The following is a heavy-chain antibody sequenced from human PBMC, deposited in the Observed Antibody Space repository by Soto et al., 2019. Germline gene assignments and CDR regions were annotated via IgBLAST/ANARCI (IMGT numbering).Heavy chain of an antibody. CDR1: GFTFSSYS. V-gene: IGHV3-21*01. CDR2: ISSSSSYI. D-gene: IGHD3-10*02. CDR3: ARAAGVRITMSTKAYYYYMDV. J-gene: IGHJ6*03. Sequence: EVQLVESGGGLVKPGGSLRLSCAASGFTFSSYSMNWVRQAPGKGLEWVSSISSSSSYIYYADSVKGRFTISRDNAKNSLYLQMNSLRAEDTAVYYCARAAGVRITMSTKAYYYYMDVWGKGTTVTVSS.